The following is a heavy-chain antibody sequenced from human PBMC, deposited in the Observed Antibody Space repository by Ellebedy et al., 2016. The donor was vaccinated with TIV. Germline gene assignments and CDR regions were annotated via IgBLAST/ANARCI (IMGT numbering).Heavy chain of an antibody. J-gene: IGHJ4*02. Sequence: ASVKVSXKASRYTFTSYYMHWVRQAPGQGLEWMGIINPSGGSTSYAQKFQGRVTMTRDTSTSTVYMELSSLRSEDTAVYYCARGDGALITMVRGVIIGFFDYWGQGTLVTVSS. CDR3: ARGDGALITMVRGVIIGFFDY. CDR1: RYTFTSYY. CDR2: INPSGGST. D-gene: IGHD3-10*01. V-gene: IGHV1-46*01.